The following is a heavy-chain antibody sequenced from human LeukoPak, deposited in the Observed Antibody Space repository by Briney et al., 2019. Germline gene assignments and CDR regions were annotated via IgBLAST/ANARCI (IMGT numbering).Heavy chain of an antibody. D-gene: IGHD6-6*01. Sequence: ASVKVSCKASGYTFTSYAMHWVRQAPGQRLEWMGWINAGNGNTKYSQEFQGRVTITRDTSASTAYMELSSLRSDDTAVYYCARASRRGSSSVYYYYYYYMDVWGKGTTVTVSS. CDR3: ARASRRGSSSVYYYYYYYMDV. CDR2: INAGNGNT. J-gene: IGHJ6*03. V-gene: IGHV1-3*01. CDR1: GYTFTSYA.